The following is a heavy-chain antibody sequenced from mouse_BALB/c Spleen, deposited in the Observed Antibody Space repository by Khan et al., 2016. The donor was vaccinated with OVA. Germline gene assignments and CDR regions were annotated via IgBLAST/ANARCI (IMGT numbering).Heavy chain of an antibody. V-gene: IGHV1-18*01. CDR2: VNPNNGGT. CDR1: GYSFTGYY. CDR3: AIYYGYFDV. J-gene: IGHJ1*01. Sequence: VQLQQSGPDLVKPGASVKISCKASGYSFTGYYIHWVKQSHGKSLEWIGRVNPNNGGTNSNQKFKGKAILTVDTSSNPAYLELRSLTSEDSAVYSCAIYYGYFDVWGAGTTVTVSS.